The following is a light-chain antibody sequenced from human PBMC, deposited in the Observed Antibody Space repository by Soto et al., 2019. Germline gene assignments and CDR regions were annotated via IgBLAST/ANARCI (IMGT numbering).Light chain of an antibody. CDR3: CSYAGSYFWV. Sequence: QSLLTQPRSVSESPGQSVTISCTGTSSDVGSYNYVSWYQHHPGKAPKLMIYDVTKRPAGVPDRFSGSKSGDTASLTISGLQAEDEVDYYCCSYAGSYFWVFGGGTKVTVL. CDR2: DVT. V-gene: IGLV2-11*01. J-gene: IGLJ3*02. CDR1: SSDVGSYNY.